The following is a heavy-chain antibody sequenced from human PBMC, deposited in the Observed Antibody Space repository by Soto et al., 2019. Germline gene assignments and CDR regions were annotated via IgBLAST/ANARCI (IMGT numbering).Heavy chain of an antibody. CDR2: ISAYNGNT. Sequence: GPSVKVSCKASGYTFTSYGISWVRQAPGQGLEWMGWISAYNGNTNYAQKLQGRVTMTTDTSTSTAYMELRSLRSDDTAVYYCARDRDYDFWSGYIDSYYYCMDVWGKGTTVTSP. J-gene: IGHJ6*03. V-gene: IGHV1-18*01. CDR1: GYTFTSYG. D-gene: IGHD3-3*01. CDR3: ARDRDYDFWSGYIDSYYYCMDV.